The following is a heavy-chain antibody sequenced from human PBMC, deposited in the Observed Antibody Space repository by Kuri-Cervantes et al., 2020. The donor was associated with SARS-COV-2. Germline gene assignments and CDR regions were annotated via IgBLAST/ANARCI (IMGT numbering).Heavy chain of an antibody. J-gene: IGHJ4*02. Sequence: GESLKISCAASGFTFSSYWMSWVRQAPGKGLDWVANIKQDGSEKYYVDSAKGRFTISRDNAKNSLYLQMNSLRAEDTAVYYCARGLSRKPFDYWGQGTLVTVSS. CDR3: ARGLSRKPFDY. CDR2: IKQDGSEK. CDR1: GFTFSSYW. V-gene: IGHV3-7*01.